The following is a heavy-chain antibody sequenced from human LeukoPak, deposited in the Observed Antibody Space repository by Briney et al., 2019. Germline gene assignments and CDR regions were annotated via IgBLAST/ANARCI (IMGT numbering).Heavy chain of an antibody. CDR2: INPSGGST. J-gene: IGHJ6*02. V-gene: IGHV1-46*01. CDR1: GYTFTGYY. Sequence: ASVKVSCKASGYTFTGYYMHWVRQAPGQGLEWMGIINPSGGSTSYAQKFQGRVTMTRDTSTSTVYMELSSLRSEDTAVYYCARVGSYYYDSSGYYYYYGMDVWGQGTTVTVSS. D-gene: IGHD3-22*01. CDR3: ARVGSYYYDSSGYYYYYGMDV.